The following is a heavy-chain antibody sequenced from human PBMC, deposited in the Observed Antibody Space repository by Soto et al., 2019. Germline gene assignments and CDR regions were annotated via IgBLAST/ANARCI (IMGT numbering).Heavy chain of an antibody. V-gene: IGHV1-18*01. J-gene: IGHJ4*02. Sequence: QVQLVQSESEAQKPGASVKVSCMASGYIFNNYGISWVRQAPGQGLEWMGWIYPKEGRINFAQQFQRRVTLTTDTSTSTAYREFRSLRCDDSAIYFCARDIDYNIDYWGQGTLLTVSS. CDR2: IYPKEGRI. CDR1: GYIFNNYG. D-gene: IGHD4-4*01. CDR3: ARDIDYNIDY.